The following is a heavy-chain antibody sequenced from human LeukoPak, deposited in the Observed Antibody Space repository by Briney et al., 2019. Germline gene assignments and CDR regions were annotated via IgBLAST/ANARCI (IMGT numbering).Heavy chain of an antibody. J-gene: IGHJ5*02. CDR1: GFTFSSYS. CDR2: ISSSSSYI. D-gene: IGHD6-6*01. Sequence: GGSLRLSCAASGFTFSSYSMNWVHQAPGKGLEWVSSISSSSSYIYYADSVKGRFTISRDNAKNSLYLQMNSLRAEDTAVYYCARDEYSSSFNWFDPWGQGTLVTVSS. CDR3: ARDEYSSSFNWFDP. V-gene: IGHV3-21*01.